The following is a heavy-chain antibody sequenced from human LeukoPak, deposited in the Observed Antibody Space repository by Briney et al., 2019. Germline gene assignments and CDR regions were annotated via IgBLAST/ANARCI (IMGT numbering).Heavy chain of an antibody. D-gene: IGHD5-18*01. J-gene: IGHJ4*02. CDR2: IFYTGKA. Sequence: SETLSLTCTVSGGPLSSYYWTWIRQPPGKGLEWIGYIFYTGKADYNPSLKSRVSISVDTSNNQFSLKLTSVTAADTAVYYCARGRYSPDYWGQGTLVAVPS. V-gene: IGHV4-59*01. CDR1: GGPLSSYY. CDR3: ARGRYSPDY.